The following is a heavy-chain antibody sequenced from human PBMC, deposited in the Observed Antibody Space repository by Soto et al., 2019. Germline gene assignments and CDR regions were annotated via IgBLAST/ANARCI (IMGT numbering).Heavy chain of an antibody. CDR2: TVTDGNER. Sequence: GSLRLSCAASGFTFNTYGMNWVRQAPGKELEWVASTVTDGNERYNARTVKGGDTISRDNTKTSLELQMKSLRDKDMDIKYLAKARDSSGYFPFDYWGQRTLLTVCS. V-gene: IGHV3-7*03. J-gene: IGHJ4*02. CDR3: AKARDSSGYFPFDY. CDR1: GFTFNTYG. D-gene: IGHD3-22*01.